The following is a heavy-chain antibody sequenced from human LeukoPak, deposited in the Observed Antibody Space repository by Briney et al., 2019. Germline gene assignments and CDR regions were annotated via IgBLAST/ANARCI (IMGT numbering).Heavy chain of an antibody. Sequence: PGGSLRLSCAPPGFTPSAYSTHWVRPAPGRGLGWVAVTSYVVRQKYYADSVKGGFTISRDNPKNTLYLQMNSLRDDDTAVYYCARVFLEPLTGGYFDNWGQGTLVTVSP. CDR2: TSYVVRQK. V-gene: IGHV3-30-3*01. CDR3: ARVFLEPLTGGYFDN. CDR1: GFTPSAYS. D-gene: IGHD3-3*01. J-gene: IGHJ4*02.